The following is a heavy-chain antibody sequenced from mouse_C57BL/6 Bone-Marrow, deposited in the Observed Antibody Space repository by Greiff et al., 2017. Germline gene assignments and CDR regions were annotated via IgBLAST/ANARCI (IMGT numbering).Heavy chain of an antibody. D-gene: IGHD2-3*01. CDR3: ARRWLLPYWYFDV. V-gene: IGHV14-3*01. CDR2: IDPANGNT. J-gene: IGHJ1*03. CDR1: GFNIRNTY. Sequence: VQLKESVAELVRPGASVKLSCTASGFNIRNTYMHWVKQRPEQGLEWIGRIDPANGNTKYAPKFQGKATITADTSSNTAYLQLSSLTSEDTAIYYCARRWLLPYWYFDVWGTGTTVTVSS.